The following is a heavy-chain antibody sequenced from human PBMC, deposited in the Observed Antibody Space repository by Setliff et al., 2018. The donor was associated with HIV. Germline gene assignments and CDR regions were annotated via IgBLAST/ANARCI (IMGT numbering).Heavy chain of an antibody. J-gene: IGHJ5*02. CDR2: IIPIVTIA. D-gene: IGHD3-22*01. CDR3: ASERPGDHYESTGYQLADWFDP. Sequence: SVKVSCKASGGSFTSYTFSWVRQAPGQGLEWMGRIIPIVTIAHYAEQFVGRVTITADKSTSTTYMEVSSLRSEDTAVYYCASERPGDHYESTGYQLADWFDPWGQGTLVTVSS. CDR1: GGSFTSYT. V-gene: IGHV1-69*02.